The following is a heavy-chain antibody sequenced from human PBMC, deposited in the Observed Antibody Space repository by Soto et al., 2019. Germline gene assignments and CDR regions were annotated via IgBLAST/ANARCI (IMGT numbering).Heavy chain of an antibody. CDR1: GFTFSSYG. D-gene: IGHD4-17*01. CDR3: ARGQGHGDYEGFRYYYCMDV. J-gene: IGHJ6*03. Sequence: QVQLVESGGGVVQPGRSLRRSCAASGFTFSSYGMHWVRQAPGKGLEWVAVIWYDGSNKYYADSLKGRFTNSRDNSKNTLYLQMNSLSADDTSVYYCARGQGHGDYEGFRYYYCMDVWGNGSTVTVSS. V-gene: IGHV3-33*01. CDR2: IWYDGSNK.